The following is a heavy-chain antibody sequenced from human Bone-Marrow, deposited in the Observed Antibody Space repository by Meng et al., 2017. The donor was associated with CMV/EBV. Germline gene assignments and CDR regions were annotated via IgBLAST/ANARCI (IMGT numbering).Heavy chain of an antibody. CDR1: GFTFSDYY. D-gene: IGHD5-12*01. J-gene: IGHJ4*02. CDR2: ISSSGSTI. Sequence: GGSLRLSCAASGFTFSDYYMSWIRQAPGKGLEWVSYISSSGSTIYYADSVKGRFTISRDNAKNSLYLQMNSLRAEDMALYYCAKDSGYDFGPGYYFDYWGQGTLVTVSS. CDR3: AKDSGYDFGPGYYFDY. V-gene: IGHV3-11*01.